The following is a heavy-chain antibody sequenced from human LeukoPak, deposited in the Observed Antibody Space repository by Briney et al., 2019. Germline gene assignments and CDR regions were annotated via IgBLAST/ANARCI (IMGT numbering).Heavy chain of an antibody. J-gene: IGHJ6*03. CDR1: GFTVTSCW. D-gene: IGHD5-24*01. Sequence: PGGSLRLSCAVSGFTVTSCWMSWVRQAPGKGLVWVSRISRDGTIISYADSVRGRFTLSRDTAKNTLYLQMNSLRAEDTAVLYCARDSGDGYTPPDYYCYMDVWGKGTTVTVSS. CDR2: ISRDGTII. CDR3: ARDSGDGYTPPDYYCYMDV. V-gene: IGHV3-74*01.